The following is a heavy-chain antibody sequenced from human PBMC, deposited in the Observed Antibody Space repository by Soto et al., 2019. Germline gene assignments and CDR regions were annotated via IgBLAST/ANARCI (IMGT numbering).Heavy chain of an antibody. CDR1: GFTFSSYA. D-gene: IGHD3-3*01. J-gene: IGHJ6*02. Sequence: GGSLRLSCAASGFTFSSYAMHWVRQAPGKGLEWVAVISYDGSNKYYADSVKGRFTISRDNSKNTLYLQMNSLRAEDTAVYYCARDLRITIFGVVISYYYYGMDVWGQGTTVTVSS. CDR3: ARDLRITIFGVVISYYYYGMDV. V-gene: IGHV3-30-3*01. CDR2: ISYDGSNK.